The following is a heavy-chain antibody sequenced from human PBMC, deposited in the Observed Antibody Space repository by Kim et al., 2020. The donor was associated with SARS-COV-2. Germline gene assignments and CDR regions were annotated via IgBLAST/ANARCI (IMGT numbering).Heavy chain of an antibody. Sequence: DSVKGRFTISRDNAKNSLYLQMNSLRAEDTAVYYCARDQGKGSGSGVVAYWGQGTLVTVSS. V-gene: IGHV3-21*01. D-gene: IGHD3-10*01. J-gene: IGHJ4*02. CDR3: ARDQGKGSGSGVVAY.